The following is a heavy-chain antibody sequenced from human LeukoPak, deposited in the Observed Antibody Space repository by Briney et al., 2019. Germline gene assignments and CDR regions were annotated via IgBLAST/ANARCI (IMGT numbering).Heavy chain of an antibody. D-gene: IGHD6-19*01. CDR1: GGSINSHY. Sequence: SETLSLTCTVSGGSINSHYWSWIRQPPGKGLEWIGDIYYKGSTNYNPSLKSRVTISVDTSKNHLSLKLTSVLAADTAIYYCVRRANTGWNYFDYWGHGILVTVSS. CDR2: IYYKGST. CDR3: VRRANTGWNYFDY. V-gene: IGHV4-59*08. J-gene: IGHJ4*01.